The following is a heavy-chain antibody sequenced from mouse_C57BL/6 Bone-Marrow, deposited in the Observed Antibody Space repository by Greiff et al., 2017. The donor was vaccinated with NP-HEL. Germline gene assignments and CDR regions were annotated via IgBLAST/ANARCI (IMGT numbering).Heavy chain of an antibody. CDR1: GYSITSGYD. Sequence: VQLKESGPGMVKPSQSLSLTCTVTGYSITSGYDWHWIRPFPGNKLEWMGYISYSGSTNYNPSLKSRISITHDTSKNHFFLKLNSVTTEDTATYYCARDGDYYGKGAMDYWGQGTSVTVSS. CDR3: ARDGDYYGKGAMDY. D-gene: IGHD1-1*01. J-gene: IGHJ4*01. V-gene: IGHV3-1*01. CDR2: ISYSGST.